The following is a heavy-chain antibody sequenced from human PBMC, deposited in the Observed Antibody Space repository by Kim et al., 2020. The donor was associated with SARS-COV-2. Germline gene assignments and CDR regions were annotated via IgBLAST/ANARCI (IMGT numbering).Heavy chain of an antibody. V-gene: IGHV1-69*04. J-gene: IGHJ1*01. CDR2: IIPIFGIT. Sequence: SVKVSCKASGGSFHTYAVSWVRQAPGHGLEFMGRIIPIFGITKYAQRFQDRLTISADQSTGAFFMEVSRLRSEDTAVYYCARGCNTASCPAESWGPGTLVSVSS. D-gene: IGHD2-21*02. CDR1: GGSFHTYA. CDR3: ARGCNTASCPAES.